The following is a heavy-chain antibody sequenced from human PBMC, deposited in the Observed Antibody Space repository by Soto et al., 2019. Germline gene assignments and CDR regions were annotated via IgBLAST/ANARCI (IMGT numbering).Heavy chain of an antibody. Sequence: QVQLVESGGGVVQPGRSLRLSCAASGFTFSSYGMHWVRQAPGKGLEWVAVIWYDGSNKYYADSVKVRFTISRDNSKNTLYLQMNSLRAEDTAVYFCAREMGSGSYYKSHYYYFMDVWGKGTTVTVSS. V-gene: IGHV3-33*01. CDR1: GFTFSSYG. CDR3: AREMGSGSYYKSHYYYFMDV. CDR2: IWYDGSNK. J-gene: IGHJ6*03. D-gene: IGHD3-10*01.